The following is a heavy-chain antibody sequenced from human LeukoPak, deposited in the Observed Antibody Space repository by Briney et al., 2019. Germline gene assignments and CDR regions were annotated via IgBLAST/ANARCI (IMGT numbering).Heavy chain of an antibody. D-gene: IGHD1-1*01. CDR3: ARDKIEGPTKLDY. CDR1: GFTFSSYW. V-gene: IGHV3-7*01. CDR2: IKQDESEK. J-gene: IGHJ4*02. Sequence: GRSLRLSCAASGFTFSSYWMSWVRQAPGKGLEWVANIKQDESEKYYVDSVKGRFTISRDNAKNSLYLQMNSLRAEDTAVYYCARDKIEGPTKLDYWGQGILVTVSS.